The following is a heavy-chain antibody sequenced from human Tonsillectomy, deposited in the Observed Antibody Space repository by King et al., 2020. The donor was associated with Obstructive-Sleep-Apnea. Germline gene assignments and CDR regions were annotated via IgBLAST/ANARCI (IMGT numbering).Heavy chain of an antibody. CDR1: GYSFSSHW. Sequence: VQLVESGAEVKKPGESLRSSCKGSGYSFSSHWISWVRQMPGKGLEWMGRIDPADSYTNYSPSFQGHVTISTDNSISTAYLQWSSLKASDTAMYYCARHSISGDSLYWGQGTLVTVSS. CDR2: IDPADSYT. V-gene: IGHV5-10-1*01. CDR3: ARHSISGDSLY. J-gene: IGHJ4*02. D-gene: IGHD1-26*01.